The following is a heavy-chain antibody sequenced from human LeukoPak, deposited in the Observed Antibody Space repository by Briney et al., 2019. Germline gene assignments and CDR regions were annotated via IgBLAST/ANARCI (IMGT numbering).Heavy chain of an antibody. Sequence: ASVKVSCKASGYTFISYGISWVRQAPGQGLEWMGWISAYNDNTKYSQNLQGRVTMTTDTSTSAAYLELRSLRSDDTAVYYCARAFKLEPYYFDCWGQGTLVTVSS. V-gene: IGHV1-18*01. CDR2: ISAYNDNT. D-gene: IGHD1-1*01. CDR1: GYTFISYG. J-gene: IGHJ4*02. CDR3: ARAFKLEPYYFDC.